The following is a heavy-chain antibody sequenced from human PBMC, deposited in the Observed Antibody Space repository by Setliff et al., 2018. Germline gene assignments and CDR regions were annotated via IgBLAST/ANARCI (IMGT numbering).Heavy chain of an antibody. CDR2: MDPERDNT. CDR3: ARDRWKMATIKTGPYDAFDI. J-gene: IGHJ3*02. V-gene: IGHV1-18*01. D-gene: IGHD5-12*01. Sequence: ASVKVSCKASGGTFSSYAISWVRQATGQGLEWMGWMDPERDNTGYAQKLRGRVTMTTDTSTSTAYMELRSLISDDTAVYYCARDRWKMATIKTGPYDAFDIWGQGTMVTVSS. CDR1: GGTFSSYA.